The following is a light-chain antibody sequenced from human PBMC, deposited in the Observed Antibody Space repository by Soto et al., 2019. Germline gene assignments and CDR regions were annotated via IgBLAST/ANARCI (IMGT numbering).Light chain of an antibody. J-gene: IGLJ2*01. CDR1: SSVVGGYNY. CDR2: EVS. CDR3: CSYRTINTLV. V-gene: IGLV2-14*01. Sequence: QSVLTQPASVSGSPGQSITISCTGTSSVVGGYNYVSWYQQRPGEAPKLMIFEVSNRPSGVSNRFSGSKSGNTASLTISGLQAEDEADYYCCSYRTINTLVFGGGTKVTVL.